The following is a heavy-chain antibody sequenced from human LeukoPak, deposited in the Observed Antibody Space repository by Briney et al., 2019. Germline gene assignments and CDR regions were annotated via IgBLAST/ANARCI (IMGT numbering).Heavy chain of an antibody. CDR3: ARGYCSSTSCLGWFDP. D-gene: IGHD2-2*01. V-gene: IGHV4-59*01. CDR2: IYYSGST. Sequence: SETLSLTCTVSGGSISSYYWSWIRQPPGKGLEWIGYIYYSGSTNYNPSLKSRVTISVDTSKNRFSLKLSSVTAADTAVYYCARGYCSSTSCLGWFDPWGQGTLVTVSS. CDR1: GGSISSYY. J-gene: IGHJ5*02.